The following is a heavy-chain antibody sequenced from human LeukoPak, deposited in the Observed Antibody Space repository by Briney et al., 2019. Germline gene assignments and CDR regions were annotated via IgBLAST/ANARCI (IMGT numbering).Heavy chain of an antibody. Sequence: GGSLRPSCAASGFTFSSYAMHWVRQAPGKGLEWVAVISYDGSNKYYADSVKGRFTISRDNSKNTLYLQMNSLRAEDTAVYYCAREHTAMVYFDYWGQGTLVTVSS. CDR2: ISYDGSNK. V-gene: IGHV3-30-3*01. CDR3: AREHTAMVYFDY. J-gene: IGHJ4*02. CDR1: GFTFSSYA. D-gene: IGHD5-18*01.